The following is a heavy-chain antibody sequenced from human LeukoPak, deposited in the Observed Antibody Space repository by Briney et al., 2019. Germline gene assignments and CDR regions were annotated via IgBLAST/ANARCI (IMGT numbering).Heavy chain of an antibody. Sequence: PSETLSLTCAVYGGSFSGYYWSWIRQPPGKGLEWMGEINHSGSTNYNPSLKSRVTISVDTSKTQFSLKLSSVTAADTAVYYCARLERCGYSGYWGQGTLVTVSS. CDR2: INHSGST. D-gene: IGHD3-22*01. V-gene: IGHV4-34*01. CDR3: ARLERCGYSGY. J-gene: IGHJ4*02. CDR1: GGSFSGYY.